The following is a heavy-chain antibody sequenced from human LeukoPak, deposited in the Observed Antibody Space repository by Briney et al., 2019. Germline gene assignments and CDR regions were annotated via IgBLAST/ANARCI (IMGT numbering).Heavy chain of an antibody. CDR2: ISTTGGYT. Sequence: GGSLRLSCVGSGFSFSTYDMGWVRQTPGKGLEWVSAISTTGGYTEDADSVKGRFTISRDNSKNTLYLQMNSLRAEDTAVYFCATGERMVRGDGVDYWGQGTLVTVSS. CDR3: ATGERMVRGDGVDY. V-gene: IGHV3-23*01. CDR1: GFSFSTYD. D-gene: IGHD3-10*01. J-gene: IGHJ4*02.